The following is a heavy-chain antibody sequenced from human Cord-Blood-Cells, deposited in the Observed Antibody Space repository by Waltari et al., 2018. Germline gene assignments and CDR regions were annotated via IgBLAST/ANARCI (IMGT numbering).Heavy chain of an antibody. Sequence: QLQLQESGPGLVKPSETLSLTCTVSGGSLSSSSYYWGWIRQPPGKGLEWIGSIYYSGSTYYNPSLKSRVTISVDTSKNQFSLKLSSVTAADTAVYYCARHTSNSSWYWYFDLWGRGTLVTVSS. J-gene: IGHJ2*01. D-gene: IGHD6-13*01. CDR3: ARHTSNSSWYWYFDL. CDR1: GGSLSSSSYY. V-gene: IGHV4-39*01. CDR2: IYYSGST.